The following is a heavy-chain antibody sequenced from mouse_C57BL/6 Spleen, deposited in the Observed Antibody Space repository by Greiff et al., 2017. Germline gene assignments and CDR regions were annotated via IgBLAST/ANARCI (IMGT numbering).Heavy chain of an antibody. Sequence: VQLQQSDAELVKPGASVKISCKVSGYTFTDHTIHWMKQRPEQGLEWIGYIYPSAGSTKYNEKFKGKSTLAAYKSSSTTYMQLNILTSEDAAVYFCARGEYYDYDWGQGTTLTVSS. V-gene: IGHV1-78*01. CDR2: IYPSAGST. CDR3: ARGEYYDYD. J-gene: IGHJ2*01. CDR1: GYTFTDHT. D-gene: IGHD2-4*01.